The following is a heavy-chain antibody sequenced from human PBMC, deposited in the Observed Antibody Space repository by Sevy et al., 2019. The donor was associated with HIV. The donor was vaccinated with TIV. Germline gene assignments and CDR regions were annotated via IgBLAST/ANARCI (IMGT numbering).Heavy chain of an antibody. Sequence: SETLSLTCTVSGGSISSGGYYWSWIRQHPGKGLEWIGYIYYSGSTYYNPSLKSRVTISVDTSKNQFSLKLSSVTAADTAVYYCAMADYDSSGYYVDYWGQGTLVTVSS. D-gene: IGHD3-22*01. CDR1: GGSISSGGYY. J-gene: IGHJ4*02. V-gene: IGHV4-31*03. CDR2: IYYSGST. CDR3: AMADYDSSGYYVDY.